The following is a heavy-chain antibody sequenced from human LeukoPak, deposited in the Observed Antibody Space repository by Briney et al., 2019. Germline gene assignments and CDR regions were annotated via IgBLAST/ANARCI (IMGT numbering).Heavy chain of an antibody. CDR3: ARVVEEREYSGYGDAFDI. Sequence: ASVKVSCKASGYTFTSYAMHWVRQAPGQRLEWMGWINAGNGNTKYSQKFQGRVTITRDTSASTAYMELSSLRSEDTAVYYCARVVEEREYSGYGDAFDIWGQGTMVTVSS. V-gene: IGHV1-3*01. D-gene: IGHD5-12*01. J-gene: IGHJ3*02. CDR1: GYTFTSYA. CDR2: INAGNGNT.